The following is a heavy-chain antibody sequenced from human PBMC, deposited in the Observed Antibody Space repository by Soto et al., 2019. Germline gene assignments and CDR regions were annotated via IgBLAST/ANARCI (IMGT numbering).Heavy chain of an antibody. D-gene: IGHD3-3*02. CDR2: IYYSGST. CDR3: ARALGDTEYFDY. Sequence: QVQLQESGPGLVKPAQTLSLTCTVSGGSISSGAYYWSWIRQQPGKGLEWIGYIYYSGSTFYNPSLKRRVSISADTSKSQFSLKVSSVTAADTAVYYCARALGDTEYFDYWGQGTLVTVSS. J-gene: IGHJ4*02. CDR1: GGSISSGAYY. V-gene: IGHV4-31*03.